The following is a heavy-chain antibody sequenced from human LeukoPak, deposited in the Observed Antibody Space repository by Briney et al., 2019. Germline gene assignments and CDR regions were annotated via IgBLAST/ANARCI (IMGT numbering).Heavy chain of an antibody. CDR1: XYTFTSYD. CDR2: MNPNSGNT. Sequence: SXYTFTSYDIYWVRQAAGQGLXWMXWMNPNSGNTGYTQKFQGRVTMTRNTSISTAYMELSSLRSEDTALYYCARGHEWAPNSSPGYWGQGTLVTVSS. J-gene: IGHJ4*02. V-gene: IGHV1-8*01. D-gene: IGHD6-19*01. CDR3: ARGHEWAPNSSPGY.